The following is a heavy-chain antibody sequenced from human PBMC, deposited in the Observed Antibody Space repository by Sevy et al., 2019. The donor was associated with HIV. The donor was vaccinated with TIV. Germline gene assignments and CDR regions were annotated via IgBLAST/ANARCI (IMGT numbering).Heavy chain of an antibody. CDR3: TRGSGSQSIFDY. CDR1: GFTFGDYC. D-gene: IGHD3-16*01. J-gene: IGHJ4*02. V-gene: IGHV3-49*04. Sequence: GGSLRLSCATSGFTFGDYCMSWVRQAPGKGLEWISFFKSKAHGGTAENAASVKDRFTISRDDSKGIVYLQMNNLKTEDTAVYFCTRGSGSQSIFDYWGQGTLVTVSS. CDR2: FKSKAHGGTA.